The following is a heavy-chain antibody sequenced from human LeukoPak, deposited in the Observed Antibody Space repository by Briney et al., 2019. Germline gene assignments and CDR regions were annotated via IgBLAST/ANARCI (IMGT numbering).Heavy chain of an antibody. CDR1: GGTFINYT. D-gene: IGHD5-12*01. CDR2: IIPGLGII. V-gene: IGHV1-69*02. J-gene: IGHJ4*02. CDR3: ARALSGTSGYELAY. Sequence: GASVKVSFKASGGTFINYTITWVRQARGQGREWMGRIIPGLGIINYAQKFQGRVTVTADKSTSTAYMELSSLRADDTAVYYCARALSGTSGYELAYGGQGTLVTVPS.